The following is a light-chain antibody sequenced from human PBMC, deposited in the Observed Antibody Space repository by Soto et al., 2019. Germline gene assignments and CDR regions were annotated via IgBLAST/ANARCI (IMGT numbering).Light chain of an antibody. Sequence: QSALTQAASVSGSPGQSITISCTGTSSDVGGYNYVSWYQQHPGKAPKLMIYEVSNRPSGVSNRFSGSKSGNTASLTISGLQAEDEGDYYCSSYTSSSTVYVFGTGTKVTVL. CDR3: SSYTSSSTVYV. CDR1: SSDVGGYNY. V-gene: IGLV2-14*01. CDR2: EVS. J-gene: IGLJ1*01.